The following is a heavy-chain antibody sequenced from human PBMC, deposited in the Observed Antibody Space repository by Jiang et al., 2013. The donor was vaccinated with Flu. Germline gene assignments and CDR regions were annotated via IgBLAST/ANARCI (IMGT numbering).Heavy chain of an antibody. CDR3: ARAQKYSGFELPYFDY. V-gene: IGHV4-39*07. CDR2: LYDDGSS. D-gene: IGHD5-12*01. J-gene: IGHJ4*02. CDR1: GASISSSTYY. Sequence: GLVKPSETLSLTCTVSGASISSSTYYWVWIRQPPGKGLEWIGGLYDDGSSYYNPSLKGRVTMSVDTSKSQFSLKLSSVTAADTAAYYCARAQKYSGFELPYFDYWGQGTLVTVSS.